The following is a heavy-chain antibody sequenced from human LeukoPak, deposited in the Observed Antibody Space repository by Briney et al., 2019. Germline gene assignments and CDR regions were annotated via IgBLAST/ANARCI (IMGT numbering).Heavy chain of an antibody. CDR2: ISAYNGNT. CDR3: ARVSKAKIRGSWFDP. Sequence: ASVKVSCKASGYTFTSYGISWVRQAPGQGLEWMGWISAYNGNTNYAQKLQGRVTMTTDTSTSTAYMELRSLRSDDTAVYYCARVSKAKIRGSWFDPWGQGTLVTVSS. CDR1: GYTFTSYG. J-gene: IGHJ5*02. V-gene: IGHV1-18*01.